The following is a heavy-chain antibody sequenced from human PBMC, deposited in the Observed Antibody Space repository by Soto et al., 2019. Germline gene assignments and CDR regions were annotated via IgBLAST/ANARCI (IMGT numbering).Heavy chain of an antibody. V-gene: IGHV4-59*01. Sequence: SETLSLTCTVSGGSISSYYWSWIRQPPGKGLEWIGYIYYSGSTNYNPSLKSRVTISVDTSKNQFSLKLSSVTAADTAVYYCASMVRGVMWWFDPWGQGTLVTVS. CDR3: ASMVRGVMWWFDP. J-gene: IGHJ5*02. CDR1: GGSISSYY. CDR2: IYYSGST. D-gene: IGHD3-10*01.